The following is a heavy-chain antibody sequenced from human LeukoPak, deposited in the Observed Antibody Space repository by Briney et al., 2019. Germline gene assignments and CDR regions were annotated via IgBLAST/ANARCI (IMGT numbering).Heavy chain of an antibody. CDR2: FYNSDDT. Sequence: PGGSLRLSCAASGFTVSSNYMSWVRQAPGKGLEWVSVFYNSDDTHHADSVKGRFSISRDNSKNTLYLQMNSLRAEDTAVYYCAKGVGYSGYDEGNYFDYWGQGTLVTVSS. D-gene: IGHD5-12*01. CDR1: GFTVSSNY. CDR3: AKGVGYSGYDEGNYFDY. J-gene: IGHJ4*02. V-gene: IGHV3-66*01.